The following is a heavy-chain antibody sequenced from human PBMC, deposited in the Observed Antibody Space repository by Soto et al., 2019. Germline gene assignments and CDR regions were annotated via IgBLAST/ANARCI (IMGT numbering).Heavy chain of an antibody. J-gene: IGHJ6*02. CDR1: GGSISSSNW. CDR2: IYHSGST. CDR3: XXXXGSYYYGMDV. Sequence: QVQLQESGPGLVKPSGTLSLTCAVSGGSISSSNWWSWVRQPPGKGLEWIGEIYHSGSTNYNPSXXXXXXXXXXXXXXXXXXXXXXXXXXXXXXXXXXXXXGSYYYGMDVWGQGTTVTVSS. D-gene: IGHD1-26*01. V-gene: IGHV4-4*02.